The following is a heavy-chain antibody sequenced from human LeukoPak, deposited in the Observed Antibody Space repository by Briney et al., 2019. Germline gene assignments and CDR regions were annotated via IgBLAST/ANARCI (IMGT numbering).Heavy chain of an antibody. CDR2: IYTSGST. CDR1: GGSISSGGYY. J-gene: IGHJ4*02. CDR3: ARVYQGSSSYYFYFDY. Sequence: SQTLSLTCTVSGGSISSGGYYWSWIRQPAGKGLEWIGRIYTSGSTNYNPSLKSRVTISIERSKNQFSLKLSSVTAADTAVYYCARVYQGSSSYYFYFDYWGQGTLVTVSS. D-gene: IGHD3-22*01. V-gene: IGHV4-61*02.